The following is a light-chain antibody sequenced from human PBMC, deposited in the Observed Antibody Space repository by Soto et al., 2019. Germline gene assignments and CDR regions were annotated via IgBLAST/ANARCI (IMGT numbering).Light chain of an antibody. V-gene: IGLV2-8*01. CDR3: SSYTSGSALYV. J-gene: IGLJ1*01. CDR1: SSDVGKYDY. CDR2: EVS. Sequence: QSALTQPPSASGSPGQSVTISCTGTSSDVGKYDYVSWFQHHPGKAPKLIIYEVSKRPSGVPDRFSGSKSGSTASLTISGLQAEDEADYYCSSYTSGSALYVFGTGTKLTVL.